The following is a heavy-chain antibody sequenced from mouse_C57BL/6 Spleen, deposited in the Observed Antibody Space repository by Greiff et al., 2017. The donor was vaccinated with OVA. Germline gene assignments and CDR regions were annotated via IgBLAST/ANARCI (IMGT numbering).Heavy chain of an antibody. CDR3: ARGGPYYYGSSWYFDV. D-gene: IGHD1-1*01. Sequence: EVQLQESGPGLVTPSQSLSLTCSVTGYSITSGYYWNWLRQFPGNKLEWMGYISYDGSNNYNPSLKNRISITRDTPKNQFFLKLNSVTTEDTATYYCARGGPYYYGSSWYFDVWGTGTTVTVSS. J-gene: IGHJ1*03. CDR1: GYSITSGYY. CDR2: ISYDGSN. V-gene: IGHV3-6*01.